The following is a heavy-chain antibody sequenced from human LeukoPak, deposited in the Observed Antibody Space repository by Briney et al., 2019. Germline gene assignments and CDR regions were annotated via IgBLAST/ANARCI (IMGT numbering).Heavy chain of an antibody. CDR1: GGSFSGYY. Sequence: SETLSLTCAVYGGSFSGYYWSWIRQPPGKGLEWIGEINPSGSTNYNPSLKSRVTISVDKSKNQFSLKLSSVTAADTAVYYCARYVGSGTIMGVFDYWGQGTLVTVSS. CDR3: ARYVGSGTIMGVFDY. V-gene: IGHV4-34*01. CDR2: INPSGST. D-gene: IGHD3-10*01. J-gene: IGHJ4*02.